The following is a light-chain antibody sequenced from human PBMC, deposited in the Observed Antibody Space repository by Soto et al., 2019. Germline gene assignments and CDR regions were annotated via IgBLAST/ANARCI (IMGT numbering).Light chain of an antibody. V-gene: IGLV2-14*03. J-gene: IGLJ1*01. CDR1: SSDVGSENY. CDR3: SSYSTTSTLV. Sequence: QSALTQPASVSGSPGQSITISCTGTSSDVGSENYVSWYQQHPSRAPKLMIYDVSNRPSGVSNRFSGSKSGNTASLTISGLQAEDEADYYCSSYSTTSTLVFGSGTKLTVL. CDR2: DVS.